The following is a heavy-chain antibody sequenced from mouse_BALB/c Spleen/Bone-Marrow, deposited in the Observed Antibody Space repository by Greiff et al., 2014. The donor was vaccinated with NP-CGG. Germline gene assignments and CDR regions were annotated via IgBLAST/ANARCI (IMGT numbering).Heavy chain of an antibody. Sequence: VQLQQSGPELVKPGASVKISCKTSGYTFTEYTIHWVKQSHGKSLEWIGNINPNIGGTTYNQKFKGKATLTVDMSSSTAFMDLRSLTSEDSAVYYCARGRFAYWGQGTLVTVSA. CDR3: ARGRFAY. CDR2: INPNIGGT. J-gene: IGHJ3*01. CDR1: GYTFTEYT. V-gene: IGHV1-18*01.